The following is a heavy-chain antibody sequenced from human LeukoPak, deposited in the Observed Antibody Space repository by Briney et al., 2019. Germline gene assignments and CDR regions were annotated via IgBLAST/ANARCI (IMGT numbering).Heavy chain of an antibody. Sequence: GASVKVSCKASGYTFTSYAISWVRQAPGQGLEWMGWISTYNGNTNYAQKLQGRVTMTTDTSTSTAYMELRSPRSDDTAVYYCARARGQQLVYYYYYYMDVWGKGTTVTVSS. CDR3: ARARGQQLVYYYYYYMDV. CDR2: ISTYNGNT. J-gene: IGHJ6*03. CDR1: GYTFTSYA. V-gene: IGHV1-18*01. D-gene: IGHD6-13*01.